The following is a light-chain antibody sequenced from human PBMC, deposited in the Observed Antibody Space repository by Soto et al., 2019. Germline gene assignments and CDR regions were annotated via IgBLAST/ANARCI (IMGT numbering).Light chain of an antibody. CDR1: QSVRSSY. CDR2: GAS. J-gene: IGKJ1*01. Sequence: EIVLTQSPAALSLPPGKRATLSCRASQSVRSSYLAWYQQKPGQAPRLLIYGASSRATVIPDRLSGSGSGTDFTLTISRLEPEDCAGYYCQQYGKSSWTCGQGTKVDSK. CDR3: QQYGKSSWT. V-gene: IGKV3-20*01.